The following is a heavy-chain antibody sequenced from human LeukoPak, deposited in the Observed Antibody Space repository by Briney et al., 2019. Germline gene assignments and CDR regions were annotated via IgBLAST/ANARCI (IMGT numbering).Heavy chain of an antibody. J-gene: IGHJ4*02. CDR3: AKREDIAAAGRTDY. CDR2: ISGSGGST. Sequence: GGSLRLSCAASGFTFSSYAMSWVRQAPGKGLEWVSAISGSGGSTYYADSVKGRLTISRDNSKNTLYLQMNSLRAEDTAVYYCAKREDIAAAGRTDYWGQGTLVTVSS. D-gene: IGHD6-13*01. CDR1: GFTFSSYA. V-gene: IGHV3-23*01.